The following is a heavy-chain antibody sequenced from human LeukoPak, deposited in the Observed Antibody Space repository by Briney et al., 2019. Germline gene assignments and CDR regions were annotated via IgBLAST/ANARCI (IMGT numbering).Heavy chain of an antibody. CDR2: IYYSGST. J-gene: IGHJ4*02. D-gene: IGHD6-13*01. CDR1: GGSTISTY. CDR3: ARLPRWYYFDY. Sequence: SETLSLTCSVSGGSTISTYGSWIRNPPGKGLGWIGYIYYSGSTNYNPSLKSRVTISVDTSKNHFSLKLSSVTAADTAVYYCARLPRWYYFDYWGQGTLVTVSS. V-gene: IGHV4-59*08.